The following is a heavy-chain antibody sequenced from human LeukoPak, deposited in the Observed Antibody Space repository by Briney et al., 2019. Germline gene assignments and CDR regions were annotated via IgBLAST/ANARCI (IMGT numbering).Heavy chain of an antibody. CDR3: ARSAYYDFWSGYYNWFDP. CDR1: GYTFTSYA. Sequence: ASVKVSCKASGYTFTSYAMNWVRQAPGQGLEWMGWINTDTGNPTYAQGFTGRFVFSLDTSVSTAYLQISSLKAEDTAVYYCARSAYYDFWSGYYNWFDPWGQGTLVTVSS. J-gene: IGHJ5*02. D-gene: IGHD3-3*01. V-gene: IGHV7-4-1*02. CDR2: INTDTGNP.